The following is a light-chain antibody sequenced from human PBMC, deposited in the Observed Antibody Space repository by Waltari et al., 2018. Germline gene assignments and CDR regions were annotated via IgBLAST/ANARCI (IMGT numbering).Light chain of an antibody. J-gene: IGLJ3*02. CDR3: ATWDDSLTAWV. CDR2: RNN. V-gene: IGLV1-47*01. Sequence: QSVLTQPPPTSGTPGQRVTISCSGSSSNIGPYYVYWYHQLPGTAPKLLIYRNNQRPSGVPDRFSGSKSGPSASLAIRGLRSEDEADYYCATWDDSLTAWVFGGGTKLTVL. CDR1: SSNIGPYY.